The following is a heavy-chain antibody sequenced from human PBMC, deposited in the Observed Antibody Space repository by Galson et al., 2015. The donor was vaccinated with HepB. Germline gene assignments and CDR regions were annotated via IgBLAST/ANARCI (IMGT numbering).Heavy chain of an antibody. CDR3: ARDRDGDYRGGLPNNWFDP. CDR1: GYTFSNYG. V-gene: IGHV1-18*01. Sequence: SVKVSCKASGYTFSNYGISWVRQAPGQGLEWMGWISAYNGNTKYEQKLQGRVTMTTDTSTSTAYMELRSLRSDDTAVYYCARDRDGDYRGGLPNNWFDPWGQGTLVTVSS. J-gene: IGHJ5*02. D-gene: IGHD4-17*01. CDR2: ISAYNGNT.